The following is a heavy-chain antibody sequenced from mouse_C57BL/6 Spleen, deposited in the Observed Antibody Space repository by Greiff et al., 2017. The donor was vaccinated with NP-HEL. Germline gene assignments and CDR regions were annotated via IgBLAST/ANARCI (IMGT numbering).Heavy chain of an antibody. CDR1: GYTFTDYE. J-gene: IGHJ2*01. D-gene: IGHD4-1*01. V-gene: IGHV1-15*01. CDR2: IDPETGGT. CDR3: SPVWDDY. Sequence: VKVVESGAELVRPGASVTLSCKASGYTFTDYEMHWVKQTPVHGLEWIGAIDPETGGTAYNQKFKGKAILTADKSSSTAYMELRSLTSEDSAVYYCSPVWDDYWGQGTTLTVSS.